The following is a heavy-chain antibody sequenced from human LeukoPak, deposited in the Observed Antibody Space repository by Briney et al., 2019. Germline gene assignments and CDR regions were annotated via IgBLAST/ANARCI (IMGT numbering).Heavy chain of an antibody. CDR1: GGSMSYDY. V-gene: IGHV4-4*09. Sequence: SETLSLTCTVSGGSMSYDYWSWIRQTPGMRLEWIGYIYTSGSTRYNPSLKSRVTISVDTSKNHFSPRLRSVTAADTAVYYCARHFRRDYSASGASQYYHYIDVWGKGTTVTVSS. J-gene: IGHJ6*03. D-gene: IGHD3-10*01. CDR3: ARHFRRDYSASGASQYYHYIDV. CDR2: IYTSGST.